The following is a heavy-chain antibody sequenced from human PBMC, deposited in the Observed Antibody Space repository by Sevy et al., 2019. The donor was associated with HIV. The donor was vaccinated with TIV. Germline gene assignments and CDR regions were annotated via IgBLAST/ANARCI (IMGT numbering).Heavy chain of an antibody. D-gene: IGHD2-2*01. Sequence: SLRLSCAASGFTFDDYAMHWVRQAPGKGLEWVSGISWNSGSIGYADSVKGRFTISRHNAKNSLYLQMNSLRAEDPAFYYCAELKEKRLLWGPFDPWGQGTLVIVSS. CDR1: GFTFDDYA. V-gene: IGHV3-9*01. J-gene: IGHJ5*02. CDR2: ISWNSGSI. CDR3: AELKEKRLLWGPFDP.